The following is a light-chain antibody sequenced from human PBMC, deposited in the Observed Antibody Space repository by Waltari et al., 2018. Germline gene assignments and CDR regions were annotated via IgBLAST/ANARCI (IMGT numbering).Light chain of an antibody. CDR3: AAWDDSLSGRGV. J-gene: IGLJ2*01. Sequence: QSVLTQPPSASGTPGQRVTISCSGSSPHIGSNYVYWYQQPPGTTPKPLIYRNNQRPSGVPDRFSGSKSGPSASLAISGLRSEDEADYYCAAWDDSLSGRGVFGGGTKLTVL. CDR2: RNN. V-gene: IGLV1-47*01. CDR1: SPHIGSNY.